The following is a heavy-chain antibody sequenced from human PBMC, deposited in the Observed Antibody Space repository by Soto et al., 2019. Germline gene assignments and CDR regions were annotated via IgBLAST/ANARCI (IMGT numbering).Heavy chain of an antibody. Sequence: QVQLQQWGAGLLKPSETLSLTCAVYGGSFSGYYWSWIRQHPGKGLEWIGEINHSGSTNYNPSLKSRVTISVDTSKNQFSLKLSSWAAADTAVYYCASGGTAMALYWGQGTLVTVSS. CDR3: ASGGTAMALY. V-gene: IGHV4-34*01. D-gene: IGHD5-18*01. CDR1: GGSFSGYY. CDR2: INHSGST. J-gene: IGHJ4*02.